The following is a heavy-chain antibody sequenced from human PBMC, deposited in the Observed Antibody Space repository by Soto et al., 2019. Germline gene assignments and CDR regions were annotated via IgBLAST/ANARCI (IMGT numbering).Heavy chain of an antibody. V-gene: IGHV1-3*01. Sequence: ASVKVSCKASGYTFTNYAMHWVRQAPGQRLEWMGWINAGNGNTKYSQKFQGRVTITRDTSASTAYMELSSLRSEDTAVYYCASEAIAAAAVYGMDVWGQGNPGHRLL. CDR3: ASEAIAAAAVYGMDV. J-gene: IGHJ6*02. CDR2: INAGNGNT. D-gene: IGHD6-13*01. CDR1: GYTFTNYA.